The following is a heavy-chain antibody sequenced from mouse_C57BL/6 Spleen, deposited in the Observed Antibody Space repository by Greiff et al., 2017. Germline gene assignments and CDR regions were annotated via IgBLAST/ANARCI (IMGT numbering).Heavy chain of an antibody. D-gene: IGHD1-1*01. V-gene: IGHV1-42*01. CDR3: ARRVDDYFDY. CDR1: GYSFTGYY. J-gene: IGHJ2*01. Sequence: VQLQQSGPELVKPGASVKISCKASGYSFTGYYMNWVKQSPETSLEWIGEINPSTGGTTYNQKFKAKATLTVDKSSSTAYMQLKSLTSEDSAVYYCARRVDDYFDYWGQGTTLTVSS. CDR2: INPSTGGT.